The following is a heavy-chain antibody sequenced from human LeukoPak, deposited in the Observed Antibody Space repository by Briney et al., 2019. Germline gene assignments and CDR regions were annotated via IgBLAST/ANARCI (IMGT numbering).Heavy chain of an antibody. J-gene: IGHJ3*02. CDR1: GYTLTELS. Sequence: ASVKVSCKVSGYTLTELSMHWVRQAPGKGLEWMGGFDPEDGETIYAQKFQGRVTMTEDTSTDTAYMELSSLRSEDTAVYYCATSIGIAAVHDAFDTWGQGTMVTVSS. D-gene: IGHD6-13*01. CDR2: FDPEDGET. CDR3: ATSIGIAAVHDAFDT. V-gene: IGHV1-24*01.